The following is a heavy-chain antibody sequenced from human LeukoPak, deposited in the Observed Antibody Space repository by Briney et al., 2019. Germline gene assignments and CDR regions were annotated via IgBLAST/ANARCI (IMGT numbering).Heavy chain of an antibody. V-gene: IGHV3-23*01. CDR2: ISGSGGRT. J-gene: IGHJ6*03. Sequence: GGSLRLSCAASGFTFSSYSMNWVRQAPGKGLEWVSGISGSGGRTYYADSVKGRFTISRDNSKNTLYLQMNSLRADDTAVYYCAKDAVTALAGYYYYMDVWGKGTMVTVSS. CDR1: GFTFSSYS. CDR3: AKDAVTALAGYYYYMDV. D-gene: IGHD6-19*01.